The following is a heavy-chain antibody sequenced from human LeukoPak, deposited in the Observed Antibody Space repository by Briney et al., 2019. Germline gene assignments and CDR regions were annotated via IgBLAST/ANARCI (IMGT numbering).Heavy chain of an antibody. Sequence: SETLSLTCTVSGGSISSYYWSWIRQPPGKGLEWIGYIYYSGSTNYNPSLKSRVTISVDTSKNQFSLKLSSVTAADTAVYYCAREKLRYYDSSGSTDYYYYYMDVWGKGTTVTISS. J-gene: IGHJ6*03. CDR3: AREKLRYYDSSGSTDYYYYYMDV. CDR2: IYYSGST. V-gene: IGHV4-59*12. D-gene: IGHD3-22*01. CDR1: GGSISSYY.